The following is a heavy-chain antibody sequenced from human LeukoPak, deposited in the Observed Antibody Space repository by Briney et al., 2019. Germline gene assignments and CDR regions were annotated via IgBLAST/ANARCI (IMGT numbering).Heavy chain of an antibody. D-gene: IGHD3-16*02. V-gene: IGHV4-39*01. CDR1: GGSISSSSHY. CDR2: IYYSGST. CDR3: ASLRLGELSFAY. J-gene: IGHJ4*02. Sequence: SETLSLTCTVSGGSISSSSHYWGWIRQPPGKGLEWIGSIYYSGSTYYNPSLKSRVTISVDTSKNQFSLKLSSVTAADTAVYYCASLRLGELSFAYWGQGTLVTVSS.